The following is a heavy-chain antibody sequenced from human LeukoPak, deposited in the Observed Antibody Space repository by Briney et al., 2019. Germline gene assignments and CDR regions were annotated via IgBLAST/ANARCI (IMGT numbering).Heavy chain of an antibody. CDR2: IYYSGST. J-gene: IGHJ4*02. CDR1: GGSISSSSYY. CDR3: ARLILSSYGYSFDY. V-gene: IGHV4-39*01. D-gene: IGHD5-18*01. Sequence: SETLSLTCTVSGGSISSSSYYWGWIRQPPGKGLEWIGSIYYSGSTYYNPSLKSRVTISVDTSKNQFSLKLSSVTAADTAVYYCARLILSSYGYSFDYWGQGTLVTVSS.